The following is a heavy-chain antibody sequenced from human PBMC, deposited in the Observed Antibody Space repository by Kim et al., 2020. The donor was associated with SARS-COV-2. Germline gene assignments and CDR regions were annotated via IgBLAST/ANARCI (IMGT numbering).Heavy chain of an antibody. V-gene: IGHV3-48*02. CDR1: GLPFSRFS. CDR2: INNIGNIT. CDR3: VTGYCRGSDCYFTGIFD. J-gene: IGHJ3*02. Sequence: GGSLRLSCAASGLPFSRFSMNWVRQAPGKGPEWISYINNIGNITYYADSVRGRFTISRDNARDSLYLQMNGLRDGDSAIYYCVTGYCRGSDCYFTGIFD. D-gene: IGHD2-21*02.